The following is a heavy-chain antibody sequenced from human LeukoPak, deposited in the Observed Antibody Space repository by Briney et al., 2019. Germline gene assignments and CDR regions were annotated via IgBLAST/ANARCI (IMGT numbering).Heavy chain of an antibody. J-gene: IGHJ4*02. Sequence: ASVKVSCKASGYTFTSYGISWVRQAPGQGLEWMGWISAYNGNTNYAQKLQGRVTMTTDTSTSTAYMELRSLRSDDTAVYYCASGPDPRIAAAGTILDYWGQGTLVTVSS. V-gene: IGHV1-18*01. CDR1: GYTFTSYG. CDR2: ISAYNGNT. CDR3: ASGPDPRIAAAGTILDY. D-gene: IGHD6-13*01.